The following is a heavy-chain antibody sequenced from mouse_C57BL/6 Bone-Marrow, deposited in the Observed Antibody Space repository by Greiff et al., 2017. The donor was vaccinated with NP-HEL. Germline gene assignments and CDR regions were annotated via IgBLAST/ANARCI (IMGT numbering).Heavy chain of an antibody. Sequence: QVQLQQPGAELVKPGASVKMSCKASGYTFTSYWITWVKQRPGQGLEWIGDIYPGSGSTNYNEKFKSKATLTVDTSSSTAYMQLSSLTSEDSAVYYCARGYGSSYGAMDYWGQGTSVTVSS. J-gene: IGHJ4*01. CDR3: ARGYGSSYGAMDY. CDR2: IYPGSGST. CDR1: GYTFTSYW. D-gene: IGHD1-1*01. V-gene: IGHV1-55*01.